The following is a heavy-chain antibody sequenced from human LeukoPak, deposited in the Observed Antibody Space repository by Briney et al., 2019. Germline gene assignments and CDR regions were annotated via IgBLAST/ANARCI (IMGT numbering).Heavy chain of an antibody. CDR3: ARTRGSLNYYYYGMDV. CDR1: GYTFTSYA. J-gene: IGHJ6*02. CDR2: INAGNGNT. D-gene: IGHD1-26*01. V-gene: IGHV1-3*01. Sequence: ASVKVSCKASGYTFTSYAMHWVRQAPGQRLEWMRWINAGNGNTKYSQKFQGRVTITRDTSASTAYMELSSLRSEDTAVYYCARTRGSLNYYYYGMDVWGQGTTVTVSS.